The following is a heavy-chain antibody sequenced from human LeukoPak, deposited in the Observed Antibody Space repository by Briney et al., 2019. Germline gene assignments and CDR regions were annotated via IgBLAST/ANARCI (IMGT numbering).Heavy chain of an antibody. J-gene: IGHJ4*02. Sequence: SETLSLTCTVSGYSISSGYYWGWIRQPPGKGLEWIGSIYHSGSTYYNPSLKSRVTISVDTSKNQFSLKLSSVTAADMAVYYCARGSAVAGTGYWGQGTLVTVSS. CDR3: ARGSAVAGTGY. CDR1: GYSISSGYY. CDR2: IYHSGST. D-gene: IGHD6-19*01. V-gene: IGHV4-38-2*02.